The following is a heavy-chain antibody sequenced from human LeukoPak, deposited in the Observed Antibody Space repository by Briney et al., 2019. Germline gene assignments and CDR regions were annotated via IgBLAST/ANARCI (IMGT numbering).Heavy chain of an antibody. CDR1: GYSISGGYY. Sequence: SETLSLTCTVSGYSISGGYYWGWIRQPPGKGLEWIGSIYYSGSTYYNPSLKSRVTISVDTSKNQFSLKLSSVTAADTAVYYCARDFAQASSDYWGQGTLVTVSS. D-gene: IGHD3-3*01. CDR3: ARDFAQASSDY. V-gene: IGHV4-38-2*02. J-gene: IGHJ4*02. CDR2: IYYSGST.